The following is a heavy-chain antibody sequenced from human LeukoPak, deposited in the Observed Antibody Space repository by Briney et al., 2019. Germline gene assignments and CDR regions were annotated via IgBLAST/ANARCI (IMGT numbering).Heavy chain of an antibody. Sequence: PSETLSLTCTVSGGSISSYYWSWIRQPPGKGLEWIGYVYYSGSTNYNPSLKSRVTISVDTSKNQFSLKLSSVTAADTAVYYCVRDSLVGTFDYWGQGTLVTVSS. CDR1: GGSISSYY. D-gene: IGHD1-26*01. J-gene: IGHJ4*02. CDR2: VYYSGST. CDR3: VRDSLVGTFDY. V-gene: IGHV4-59*01.